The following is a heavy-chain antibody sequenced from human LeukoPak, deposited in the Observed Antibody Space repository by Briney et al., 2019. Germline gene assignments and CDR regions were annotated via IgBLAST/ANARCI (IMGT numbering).Heavy chain of an antibody. J-gene: IGHJ4*02. CDR3: ARFTFWSGYYPFDY. V-gene: IGHV1-18*01. CDR1: GYTFTSYG. D-gene: IGHD3-3*01. Sequence: VASVKVSCKASGYTFTSYGISWVRQAPGQGLEWMGWISAYNGNTNYAQKLQGRVTMTTDTSTSTACMELRSLRSDDTAVYYCARFTFWSGYYPFDYWGQGTLVTVSS. CDR2: ISAYNGNT.